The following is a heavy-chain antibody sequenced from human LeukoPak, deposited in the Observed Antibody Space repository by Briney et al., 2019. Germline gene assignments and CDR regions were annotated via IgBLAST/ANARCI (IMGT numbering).Heavy chain of an antibody. J-gene: IGHJ4*02. Sequence: PGGSLRLSCAASGFIFSNYSMNWVRQAPGKGLEWVSSISHSGYDIYYADSVKGRFTISRDNAKNSLSLQMNNLRIDDTAVYYCANHLACGSTTCPSFDHWGQGTLVTVSS. CDR1: GFIFSNYS. D-gene: IGHD2-2*01. V-gene: IGHV3-21*01. CDR2: ISHSGYDI. CDR3: ANHLACGSTTCPSFDH.